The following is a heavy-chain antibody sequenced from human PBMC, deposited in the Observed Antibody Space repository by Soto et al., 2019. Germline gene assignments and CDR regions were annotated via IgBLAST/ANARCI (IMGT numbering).Heavy chain of an antibody. V-gene: IGHV3-23*01. CDR3: EKLTAIVVVPAAVYY. Sequence: VGLLRLFCAAAEFTCVDHGMSRVRKAPGKGLEWVSAISGSGGSTYYADSVKGRFTISRDNSKNTLYLQMNSLRAEDTAVYYCEKLTAIVVVPAAVYYCGQGTLVTVSS. CDR1: EFTCVDHG. D-gene: IGHD2-2*01. J-gene: IGHJ4*02. CDR2: ISGSGGST.